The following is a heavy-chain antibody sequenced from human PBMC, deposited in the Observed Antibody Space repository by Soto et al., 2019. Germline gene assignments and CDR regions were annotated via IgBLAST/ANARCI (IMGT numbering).Heavy chain of an antibody. Sequence: QVQLVQSGAEVKKPGSSVMVSCKASGDTDTNYVISWVRQAPGQGLEWMGGIFAKFGTTYSAQTLQDRLTITADERTSTVYLQLSSLRLDDTAVYYCEAEMTFGKSSVVWGQGTTVTVSS. CDR3: EAEMTFGKSSVV. CDR2: IFAKFGTT. V-gene: IGHV1-69*01. D-gene: IGHD3-16*01. CDR1: GDTDTNYV. J-gene: IGHJ6*02.